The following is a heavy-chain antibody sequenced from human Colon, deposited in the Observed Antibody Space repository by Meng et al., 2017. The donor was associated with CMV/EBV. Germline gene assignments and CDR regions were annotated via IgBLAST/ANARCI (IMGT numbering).Heavy chain of an antibody. CDR1: GYPFRDSY. D-gene: IGHD6-19*01. J-gene: IGHJ4*02. CDR3: VRSSGWSLFDY. V-gene: IGHV1-2*02. Sequence: QGPLMPSGAGLKEPGAPVKSPCKTSGYPFRDSYMTWGQQAPGQGLEWMGWIRSDGSATNYAQKFRGRVTMTRDASVSTAYMELSGLTSDDTAVYFCVRSSGWSLFDYWGPGALVTVSS. CDR2: IRSDGSAT.